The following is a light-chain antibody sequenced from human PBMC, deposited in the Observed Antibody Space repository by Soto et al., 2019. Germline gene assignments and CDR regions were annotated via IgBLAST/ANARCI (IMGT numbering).Light chain of an antibody. CDR3: AAWDDSLNGVV. V-gene: IGLV1-44*01. Sequence: QPVLTQPPSASGTPGQRVTISCSGSSSNIGSNTVNWYQQLPGTAPKLLIYSNNQRPSGVPDRFSGSKSGTSASLAISGLQSEYEADYYCAAWDDSLNGVVFGRGTKLTVL. CDR1: SSNIGSNT. CDR2: SNN. J-gene: IGLJ2*01.